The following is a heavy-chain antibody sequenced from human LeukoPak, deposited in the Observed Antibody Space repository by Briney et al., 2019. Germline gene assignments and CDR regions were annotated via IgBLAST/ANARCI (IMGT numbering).Heavy chain of an antibody. V-gene: IGHV1-69*13. Sequence: SVKVSCKASGGTFSSYAISWVRQAPGQGLEWMGGIIPIFGTANYAQKFQGRVTITADESTSTAYMELSSLRSEDTVVYYCARDMELGDAFDIWGQGTMVTVSS. D-gene: IGHD4/OR15-4a*01. J-gene: IGHJ3*02. CDR1: GGTFSSYA. CDR2: IIPIFGTA. CDR3: ARDMELGDAFDI.